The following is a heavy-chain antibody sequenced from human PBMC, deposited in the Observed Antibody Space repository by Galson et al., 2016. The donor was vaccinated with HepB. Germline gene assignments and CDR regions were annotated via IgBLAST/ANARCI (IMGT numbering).Heavy chain of an antibody. CDR1: GGSTDGYY. CDR3: VRVNLNAVDI. Sequence: SETLSLTCTISGGSTDGYYWHWIRQPPGKGLEWIGHISYIGSTYYSPSLKSRVMIPLDTSKKEFPLHLNPVTAADTAVYYRVRVNLNAVDIWGQGTKVTVSS. V-gene: IGHV4-59*01. CDR2: ISYIGST. J-gene: IGHJ3*02.